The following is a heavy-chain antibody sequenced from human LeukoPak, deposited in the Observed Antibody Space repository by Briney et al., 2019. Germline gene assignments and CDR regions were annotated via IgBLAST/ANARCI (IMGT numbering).Heavy chain of an antibody. D-gene: IGHD3-10*01. CDR2: MRYDGANK. Sequence: PGGSLRLSCAASGFTFSSYGMHWVRQPPGKGLELVAFMRYDGANKYYVDSVKGRFTISRDNSKNTLYLQMDSLRAEDTAVYYCAKDRLDHGSGTLDYWGQGTLVTVSS. CDR3: AKDRLDHGSGTLDY. CDR1: GFTFSSYG. V-gene: IGHV3-30*02. J-gene: IGHJ4*02.